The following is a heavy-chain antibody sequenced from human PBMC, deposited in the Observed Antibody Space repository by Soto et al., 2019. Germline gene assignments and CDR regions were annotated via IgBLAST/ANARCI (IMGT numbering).Heavy chain of an antibody. Sequence: EVQLLESGGGLVQPGGSLRLSCAASGFTFSSYAMSWVRQAPGKGLEWVSAFRGDGTGARYADSVKGRFTISRDNSKNTLYLHMNSLRAEDTAVYYCAKLPQYDILTGYLNYFDYWGQGTLVTVSS. CDR3: AKLPQYDILTGYLNYFDY. J-gene: IGHJ4*02. CDR2: FRGDGTGA. D-gene: IGHD3-9*01. CDR1: GFTFSSYA. V-gene: IGHV3-23*01.